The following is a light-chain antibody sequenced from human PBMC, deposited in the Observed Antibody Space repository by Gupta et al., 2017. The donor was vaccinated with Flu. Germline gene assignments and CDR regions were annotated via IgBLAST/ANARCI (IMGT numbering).Light chain of an antibody. CDR3: SSYTSSTPWV. CDR2: EVN. J-gene: IGLJ3*02. Sequence: QQHPGKAPKLMIYEVNNRPSGVSTRFSGSQSGTPASLTISGLQAEAASDYYCSSYTSSTPWVFGGGTKVTVL. V-gene: IGLV2-14*01.